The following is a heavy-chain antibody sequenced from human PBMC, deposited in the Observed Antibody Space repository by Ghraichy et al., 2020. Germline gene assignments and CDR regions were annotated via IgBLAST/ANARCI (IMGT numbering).Heavy chain of an antibody. CDR2: IYYSGST. D-gene: IGHD6-19*01. V-gene: IGHV4-59*01. CDR3: ASYIAVAGTFDY. CDR1: GGSISSYY. Sequence: SETLSITCTVSGGSISSYYWSWIRQPPGKGLEWIGYIYYSGSTNYNPSLKSRVTISVDTSKNQFSLKLSSVTAADTAVYYCASYIAVAGTFDYWGQGTLVTVSS. J-gene: IGHJ4*02.